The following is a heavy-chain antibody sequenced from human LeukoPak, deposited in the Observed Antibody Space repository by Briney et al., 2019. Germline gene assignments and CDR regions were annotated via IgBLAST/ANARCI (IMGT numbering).Heavy chain of an antibody. V-gene: IGHV4-59*12. D-gene: IGHD6-19*01. CDR1: GGSISSYY. CDR3: ARVAVAATRVFDY. CDR2: IYSSGST. Sequence: SETLSLTCTVSGGSISSYYWSWIRQPPGKGLEWIGYIYSSGSTNYNPSLKSRVTISVDTSKNQFSLKLSSVTAADTAVYYCARVAVAATRVFDYWGQGTLVTVSS. J-gene: IGHJ4*02.